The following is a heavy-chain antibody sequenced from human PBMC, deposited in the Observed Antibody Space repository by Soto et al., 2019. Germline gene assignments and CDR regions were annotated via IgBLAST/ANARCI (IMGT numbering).Heavy chain of an antibody. CDR1: GDTFSSNV. V-gene: IGHV1-18*01. D-gene: IGHD3-10*01. CDR2: IRVYNGNA. CDR3: AQGRGAY. Sequence: QVQLLQSEPEVKKPGASVKVSCKVSGDTFSSNVITWVRQAPGQGLEWMGWIRVYNGNADYAQNLQGRVTMTTDTSTNTAYMELRSLRFDDTAVYYCAQGRGAYWGQGTLVTVTS. J-gene: IGHJ4*02.